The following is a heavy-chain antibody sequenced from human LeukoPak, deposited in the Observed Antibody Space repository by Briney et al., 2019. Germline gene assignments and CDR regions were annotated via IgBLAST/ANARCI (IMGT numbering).Heavy chain of an antibody. CDR1: GFTFSSYA. CDR3: AKHSSGWSGSYGFDY. V-gene: IGHV3-23*01. CDR2: ISGSGGST. J-gene: IGHJ4*02. D-gene: IGHD6-19*01. Sequence: PGGSMRLSCGASGFTFSSYAMSWVPQAPGKGLEWVSAISGSGGSTYYADSVKGRFTISRDNSKNTLYLQMNSLRAEDTAVYYCAKHSSGWSGSYGFDYWGQGTLVTVSS.